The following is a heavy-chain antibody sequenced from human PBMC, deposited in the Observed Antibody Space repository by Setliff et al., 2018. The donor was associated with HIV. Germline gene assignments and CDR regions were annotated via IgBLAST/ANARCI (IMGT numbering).Heavy chain of an antibody. J-gene: IGHJ5*02. D-gene: IGHD3-16*01. CDR2: INHSGST. CDR3: ARGLQVWADRLDP. CDR1: GGSFSGYF. V-gene: IGHV4-34*01. Sequence: SLTCAVYGGSFSGYFWSWIRQPPGKGLEWIGEINHSGSTNYNPSLKSRVTISVDTSKNQFSLKLSSVTAADTAVYYCARGLQVWADRLDPWGQGTQVTVSS.